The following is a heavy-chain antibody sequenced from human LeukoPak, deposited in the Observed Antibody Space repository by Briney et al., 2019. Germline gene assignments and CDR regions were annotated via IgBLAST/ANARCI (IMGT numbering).Heavy chain of an antibody. D-gene: IGHD3-9*01. Sequence: ASVKVSCKASGYTFTSYYMHWLRQAPGQGLEWMGIINPSGGSTSYAQKFQGRVTMTRDTSTSTVYMELSSLRSEDTAVYYCARDLTQTTIKPLYYFDYWGQGTLVTVSS. CDR2: INPSGGST. CDR1: GYTFTSYY. CDR3: ARDLTQTTIKPLYYFDY. V-gene: IGHV1-46*03. J-gene: IGHJ4*02.